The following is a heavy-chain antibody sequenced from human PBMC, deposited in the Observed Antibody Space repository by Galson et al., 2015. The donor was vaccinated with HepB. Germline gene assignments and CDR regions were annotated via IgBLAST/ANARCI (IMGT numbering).Heavy chain of an antibody. CDR2: ISSSGDII. J-gene: IGHJ5*02. Sequence: SLRLSCAASGFTFSDFYMSWIRQAPGKGLEWPSYISSSGDIISYADSVKGRFTVSRDNAKSSLYLQVNSLRAEDTAVYYCARASLGWFDPRGQGTLLTVSS. V-gene: IGHV3-11*01. CDR1: GFTFSDFY. CDR3: ARASLGWFDP.